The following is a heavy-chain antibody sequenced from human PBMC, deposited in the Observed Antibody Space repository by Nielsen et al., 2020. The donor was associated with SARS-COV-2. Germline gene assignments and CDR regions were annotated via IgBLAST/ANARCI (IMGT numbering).Heavy chain of an antibody. V-gene: IGHV1-2*06. Sequence: GESLKISCKASGYTFTGYYMHWVRQAPGQGLEWMGRINPNSGGTNYAQKFQGRVTMTRDTSISTAYMELSRLRSDDTAVYYCARDSYDYVWGSWPIDYWGQGTLVTVSS. CDR2: INPNSGGT. CDR1: GYTFTGYY. CDR3: ARDSYDYVWGSWPIDY. D-gene: IGHD3-16*01. J-gene: IGHJ4*02.